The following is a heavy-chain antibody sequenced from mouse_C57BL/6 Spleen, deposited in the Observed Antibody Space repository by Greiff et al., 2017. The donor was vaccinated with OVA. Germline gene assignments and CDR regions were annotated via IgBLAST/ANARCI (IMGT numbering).Heavy chain of an antibody. CDR2: IHPNSGST. J-gene: IGHJ4*01. V-gene: IGHV1-64*01. Sequence: VQLKQPGAELVKPGASVKLSCKASGYTFTSYWMHWVKQRPGQGLEWIGMIHPNSGSTNYNEKFKSKATLTVDKSSSTAYMQLSSLTSEDSAVYYGASGDYDPLYAMDYWGQGTSVTVSS. D-gene: IGHD2-4*01. CDR3: ASGDYDPLYAMDY. CDR1: GYTFTSYW.